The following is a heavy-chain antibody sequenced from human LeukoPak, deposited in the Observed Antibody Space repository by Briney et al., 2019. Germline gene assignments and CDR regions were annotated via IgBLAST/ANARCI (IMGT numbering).Heavy chain of an antibody. D-gene: IGHD3-22*01. V-gene: IGHV3-21*01. J-gene: IGHJ6*02. CDR1: GFTFSSYS. Sequence: GGSLRLSCAASGFTFSSYSMNWVRQAPGKGLEWVSSISSSSSYIYYADSVKGRFTISRDNAKNSLYLQMNSLRAEDTAVYYCARDQGTMIVVVITDYYYGMDVWGQGTTVTVSS. CDR2: ISSSSSYI. CDR3: ARDQGTMIVVVITDYYYGMDV.